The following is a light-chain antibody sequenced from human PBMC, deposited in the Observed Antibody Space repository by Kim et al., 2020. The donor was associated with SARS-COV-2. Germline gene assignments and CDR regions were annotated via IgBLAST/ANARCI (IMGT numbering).Light chain of an antibody. Sequence: SVSVGDRVTITCRASHGISNSLAWFQPKPAEAPKSLIYPASTLQLGVTSRFSGSGSGTDFTLTISSLHTDDFATYHCQQYHSYPHTFGGGTKLEI. CDR1: HGISNS. V-gene: IGKV1-16*01. CDR3: QQYHSYPHT. CDR2: PAS. J-gene: IGKJ4*01.